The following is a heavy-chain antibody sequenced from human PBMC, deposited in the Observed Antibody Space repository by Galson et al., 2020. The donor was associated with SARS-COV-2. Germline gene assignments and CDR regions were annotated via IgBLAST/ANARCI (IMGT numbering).Heavy chain of an antibody. D-gene: IGHD3-10*01. CDR2: IWYDGSNK. V-gene: IGHV3-30*02. CDR1: GFTFSSYG. CDR3: AKSLWFGELLSPFDY. Sequence: GESLTISCAASGFTFSSYGMHWVRQAPGKGLEWVAVIWYDGSNKYYADSVKGRFTISRDNSKNTLYLQMNSLRVEDTAVYYCAKSLWFGELLSPFDYWGQGALVTVSS. J-gene: IGHJ4*02.